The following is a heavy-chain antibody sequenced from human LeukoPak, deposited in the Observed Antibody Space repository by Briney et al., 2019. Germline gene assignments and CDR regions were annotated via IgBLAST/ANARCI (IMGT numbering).Heavy chain of an antibody. D-gene: IGHD3-3*01. CDR1: GYTFTSYY. CDR3: ERDDRDAFWSDDSPIGVY. CDR2: IYPSGGST. V-gene: IGHV1-46*01. Sequence: PVASVKVSCKASGYTFTSYYMHWVRQAPGQGLEWMGIIYPSGGSTSYARKCQGRATMTRDTSTSTVYMELSSLRSEDTAVYYCERDDRDAFWSDDSPIGVYWGQGTLVTVSS. J-gene: IGHJ4*02.